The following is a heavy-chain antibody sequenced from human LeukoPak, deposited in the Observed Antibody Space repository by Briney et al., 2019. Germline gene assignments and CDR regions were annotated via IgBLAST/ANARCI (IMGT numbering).Heavy chain of an antibody. Sequence: ASVKVSCKASGYTFTSYGISWVRQAPGQGLEWMGWISAYNGNTNYAQKLQGRVTMTTDTSTSTAYMELRSLRSDDTAVYYCARGRSTRNYYDSSGYYPTFDYWGQGTLVTVSS. CDR1: GYTFTSYG. CDR2: ISAYNGNT. CDR3: ARGRSTRNYYDSSGYYPTFDY. J-gene: IGHJ4*02. V-gene: IGHV1-18*01. D-gene: IGHD3-22*01.